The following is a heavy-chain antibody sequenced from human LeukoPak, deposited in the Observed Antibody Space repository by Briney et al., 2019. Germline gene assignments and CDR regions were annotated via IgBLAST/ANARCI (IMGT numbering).Heavy chain of an antibody. Sequence: ASQTLSLTCTVSGGSISSGGYYWSWIRQHPGKGLEWIGYIYYSGSTYYNPSLKSRVTISVDTSKNQFSLKLSSVTAADTAVYYCARGPTYYYDSSGYYYDYWGQGTLVTVSS. V-gene: IGHV4-31*03. CDR2: IYYSGST. J-gene: IGHJ4*02. D-gene: IGHD3-22*01. CDR3: ARGPTYYYDSSGYYYDY. CDR1: GGSISSGGYY.